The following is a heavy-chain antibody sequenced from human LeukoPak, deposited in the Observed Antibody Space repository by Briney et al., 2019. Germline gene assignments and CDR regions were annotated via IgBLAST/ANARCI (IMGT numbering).Heavy chain of an antibody. Sequence: SETLSLTCTVSGGPISSSSYYWGWIRQPPGKGLEWIGSIYYSGSTYYNPSIKSRVTISVDTSKNQFSLKLSSVTAADTAVYYCARKYYYDSSGYYQALGYFDYWGQGTLVTVSS. V-gene: IGHV4-39*01. CDR3: ARKYYYDSSGYYQALGYFDY. CDR1: GGPISSSSYY. D-gene: IGHD3-22*01. CDR2: IYYSGST. J-gene: IGHJ4*02.